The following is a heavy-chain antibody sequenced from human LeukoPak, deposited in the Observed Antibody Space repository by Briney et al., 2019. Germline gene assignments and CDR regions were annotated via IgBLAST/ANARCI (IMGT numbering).Heavy chain of an antibody. CDR1: GGSISSGSYY. J-gene: IGHJ5*02. Sequence: SQTLSLTCTVSGGSISSGSYYWSWIRQPAGKGLEWIGRIYTSGSTNYNPSLKSRVTISVDTSKNQFSLKLSSVTAADTAVYYCARDQWAVAGNWFDPWGQGTLVTVSS. CDR2: IYTSGST. V-gene: IGHV4-61*02. CDR3: ARDQWAVAGNWFDP. D-gene: IGHD6-19*01.